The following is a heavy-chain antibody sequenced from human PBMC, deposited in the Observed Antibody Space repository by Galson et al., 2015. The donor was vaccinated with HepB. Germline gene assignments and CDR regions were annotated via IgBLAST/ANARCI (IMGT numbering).Heavy chain of an antibody. D-gene: IGHD6-19*01. J-gene: IGHJ4*02. V-gene: IGHV3-74*01. CDR1: GFTFSTYW. CDR2: ISSDGSST. Sequence: SLRLSCAASGFTFSTYWMHWVRQAPGEGLVWVSRISSDGSSTTYADSVKGRFTISRDNAKNTLYLQMNSLRAEDTAVYSCAREYSSGWDRLDYWGQGTLVTVSS. CDR3: AREYSSGWDRLDY.